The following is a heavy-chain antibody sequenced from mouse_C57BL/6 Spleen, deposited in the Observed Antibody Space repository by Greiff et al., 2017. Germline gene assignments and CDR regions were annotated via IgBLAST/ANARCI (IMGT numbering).Heavy chain of an antibody. CDR2: IWSGGST. D-gene: IGHD2-1*01. CDR1: GFSLTSSG. J-gene: IGHJ1*03. Sequence: QVQLKESGPGLVQPSQSLSITCTVTGFSLTSSGVHWVRQSPGKGLEWLGVIWSGGSTDYNAAFISRLSISKDNSKSQVFFKMNSLQADDTAIYYCARDGKYDWYFHVWGTGTTGTVSS. V-gene: IGHV2-2*01. CDR3: ARDGKYDWYFHV.